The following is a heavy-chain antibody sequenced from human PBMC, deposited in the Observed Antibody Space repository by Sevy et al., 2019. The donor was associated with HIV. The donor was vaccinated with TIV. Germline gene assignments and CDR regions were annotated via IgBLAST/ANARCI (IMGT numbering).Heavy chain of an antibody. Sequence: GGSLRLSCAASGFTFSSYAMSWVRQAPGKGLEWVSAVSGSGGSTYYADSVKGRFTISRNNSKNTLYLQMNSLRAEATAIYYCANPDSSGGYRTDAFDICGQVTMVTVSS. D-gene: IGHD6-19*01. V-gene: IGHV3-23*01. CDR2: VSGSGGST. CDR1: GFTFSSYA. J-gene: IGHJ3*02. CDR3: ANPDSSGGYRTDAFDI.